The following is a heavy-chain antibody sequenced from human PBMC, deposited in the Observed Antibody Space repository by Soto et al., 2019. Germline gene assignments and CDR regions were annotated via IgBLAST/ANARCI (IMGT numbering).Heavy chain of an antibody. CDR1: GYTFTGYY. CDR3: ARDTGDYYDSSGTLNFDI. V-gene: IGHV1-2*02. J-gene: IGHJ3*02. Sequence: ASVKVSCKASGYTFTGYYMHWVRQAPGQGLEWMGWINPNSGGTNYAQKFQGRVTMTRDTSISTAYMELSRLRSDDTAVYYCARDTGDYYDSSGTLNFDIWGQGTMVTVSS. CDR2: INPNSGGT. D-gene: IGHD3-22*01.